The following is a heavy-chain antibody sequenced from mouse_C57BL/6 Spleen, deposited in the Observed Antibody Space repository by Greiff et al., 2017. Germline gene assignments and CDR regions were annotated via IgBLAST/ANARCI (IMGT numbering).Heavy chain of an antibody. V-gene: IGHV1-81*01. CDR3: ARREDYDYYEDY. J-gene: IGHJ2*01. Sequence: VQLQQSGAELARPGASVTLSCKASGYTFTSYGISWVKQRTGQGLEWIGEIDPSSGNTYYNEKFKGKATLPADKSSSTASLELRSLTSEYSAVYFCARREDYDYYEDYWGQGTTLTVSS. D-gene: IGHD2-4*01. CDR2: IDPSSGNT. CDR1: GYTFTSYG.